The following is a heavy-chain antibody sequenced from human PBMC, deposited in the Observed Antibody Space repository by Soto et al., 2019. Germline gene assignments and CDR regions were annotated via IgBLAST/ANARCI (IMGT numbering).Heavy chain of an antibody. CDR1: GGSISSYY. Sequence: SETLSLTCTVSGGSISSYYWSWIRQPPGKGLEWIGYIYYSGSTNYNPSLKSRVTISVDTSKNQFSLKLSSVTAADTAVYYCARGIYDSSGYLAYWGQGTLVTVSS. D-gene: IGHD3-22*01. CDR2: IYYSGST. V-gene: IGHV4-59*08. J-gene: IGHJ4*02. CDR3: ARGIYDSSGYLAY.